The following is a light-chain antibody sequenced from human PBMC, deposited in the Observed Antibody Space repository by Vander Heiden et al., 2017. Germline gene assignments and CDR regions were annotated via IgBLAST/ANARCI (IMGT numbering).Light chain of an antibody. CDR1: SLRSYY. Sequence: SSELTQDPAVSVALGQTVRITCQGDSLRSYYASWYQQKPGQAPVLVIYGKNNRPSGIPDRFSGSSSGNTASVTITGAQAEEEADYYCNSQDSSGNQWVFGTGTKLTVL. CDR3: NSQDSSGNQWV. J-gene: IGLJ1*01. CDR2: GKN. V-gene: IGLV3-19*01.